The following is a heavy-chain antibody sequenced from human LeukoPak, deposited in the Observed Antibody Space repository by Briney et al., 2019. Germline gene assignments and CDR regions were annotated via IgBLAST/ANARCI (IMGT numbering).Heavy chain of an antibody. CDR3: AKVLWFGELVSYYYGMDV. V-gene: IGHV3-23*01. CDR1: GFTFSSYA. D-gene: IGHD3-10*01. Sequence: GGSLRLSCAAPGFTFSSYAMSWVRQAPGKGLEWVSAISGSGGSTYYADSVKGRFTISRDNSKNTLYLQMNSLRAEDTAVYYCAKVLWFGELVSYYYGMDVWGQGTTVTVSS. CDR2: ISGSGGST. J-gene: IGHJ6*02.